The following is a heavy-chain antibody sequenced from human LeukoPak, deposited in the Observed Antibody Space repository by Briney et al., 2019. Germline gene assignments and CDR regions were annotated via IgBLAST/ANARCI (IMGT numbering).Heavy chain of an antibody. CDR1: GGTFSSYA. CDR3: ARVSRDYGDLTTFDY. D-gene: IGHD4-17*01. Sequence: ASAKVSCKASGGTFSSYAISWVRQAPGQGLEWMGRIIPILGIANYAQKFQGRVTITADKSTSTAYMELSSLRSEDTAVYYCARVSRDYGDLTTFDYWGQGTLVTVSS. J-gene: IGHJ4*02. V-gene: IGHV1-69*04. CDR2: IIPILGIA.